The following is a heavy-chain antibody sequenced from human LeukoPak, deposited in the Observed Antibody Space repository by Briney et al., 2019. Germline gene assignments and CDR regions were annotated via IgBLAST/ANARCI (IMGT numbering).Heavy chain of an antibody. J-gene: IGHJ4*02. CDR2: IIPIFGTA. D-gene: IGHD5-12*01. CDR3: ASRSGYSGYDWGGFFDY. CDR1: GGTFTSYA. V-gene: IGHV1-69*05. Sequence: ASVKVSCKASGGTFTSYAISWVRQAPGQGLEWKGGIIPIFGTANYAQKFQGRVTITTDESTSTAYMELSSLRSEDTAVYYCASRSGYSGYDWGGFFDYWGQGTLVTVSS.